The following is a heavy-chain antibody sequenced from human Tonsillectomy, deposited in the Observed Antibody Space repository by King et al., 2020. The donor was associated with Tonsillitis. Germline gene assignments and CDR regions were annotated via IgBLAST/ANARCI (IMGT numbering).Heavy chain of an antibody. CDR2: ISGSSIAI. J-gene: IGHJ4*02. D-gene: IGHD2-15*01. V-gene: IGHV3-48*01. Sequence: VQLVESGGGLVLPGGSLRLSCAASGFTFSSYSINWGRQAPGKGLEWVSYISGSSIAIYYADSVRGRFTISRDNAKNSLYLQMNSLRAEDTAVYYCARDRDFLVFDYWGQGTLVTVSS. CDR3: ARDRDFLVFDY. CDR1: GFTFSSYS.